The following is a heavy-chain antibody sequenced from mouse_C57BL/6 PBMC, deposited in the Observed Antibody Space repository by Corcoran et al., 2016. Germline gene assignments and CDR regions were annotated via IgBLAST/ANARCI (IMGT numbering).Heavy chain of an antibody. CDR1: GYTFTDYN. Sequence: EVQLQQSGPELVKPGASVKIPCKASGYTFTDYNMDWVKQSHGKSLEWIGDINPNNGGTIYNQKFKGKATLTVDKSSSTAYMELRSLTSEDTAVYYCARWLFGNYGSSFYAMDYWGQGTSVTVSS. D-gene: IGHD1-1*01. J-gene: IGHJ4*01. CDR2: INPNNGGT. V-gene: IGHV1-18*01. CDR3: ARWLFGNYGSSFYAMDY.